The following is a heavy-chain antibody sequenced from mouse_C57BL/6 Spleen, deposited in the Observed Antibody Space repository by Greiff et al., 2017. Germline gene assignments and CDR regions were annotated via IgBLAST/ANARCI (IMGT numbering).Heavy chain of an antibody. D-gene: IGHD2-1*01. V-gene: IGHV5-16*01. CDR3: ARVPIYYGYFDY. CDR1: GFTFSDYY. J-gene: IGHJ2*01. CDR2: INYDGSST. Sequence: EVQLVESEGGLVQPGSSMKLSCTASGFTFSDYYMAWVRQVPEKGLEWVANINYDGSSTYYLDSLKSRFIISRDNAKNILYLQMSSLKSEDTATYYCARVPIYYGYFDYWGQGTTLTVSS.